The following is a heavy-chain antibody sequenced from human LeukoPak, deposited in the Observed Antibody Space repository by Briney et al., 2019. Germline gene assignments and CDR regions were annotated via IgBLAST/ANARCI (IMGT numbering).Heavy chain of an antibody. CDR2: INPNSGDT. J-gene: IGHJ5*02. D-gene: IGHD2-2*01. CDR3: ARDYASGWFAN. V-gene: IGHV1-2*02. CDR1: GYTFIDYY. Sequence: ASVKLSCKASGYTFIDYYIHWVRQAPGQGLEWMGWINPNSGDTNYAQKFQGRVTMTRNTSISTADMEPSSLTSDDTAVYYCARDYASGWFANWGQGTLVTVSS.